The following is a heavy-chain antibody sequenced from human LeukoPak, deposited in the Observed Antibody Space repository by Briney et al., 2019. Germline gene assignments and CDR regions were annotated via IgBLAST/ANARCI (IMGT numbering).Heavy chain of an antibody. CDR2: IYHSGST. CDR3: ARGRWELHY. J-gene: IGHJ4*02. D-gene: IGHD1-26*01. CDR1: GGSISSYY. Sequence: SETLSLTCTVSGGSISSYYWSWIRQPPGKGLEWIGSIYHSGSTYYNPSLKSRVTISVDTSKNQFSLKLSSVTAADTAVYYCARGRWELHYWGQGTLVTVSS. V-gene: IGHV4-59*08.